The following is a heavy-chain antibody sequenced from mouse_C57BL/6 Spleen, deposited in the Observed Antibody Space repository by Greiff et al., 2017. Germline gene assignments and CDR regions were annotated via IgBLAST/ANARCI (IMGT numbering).Heavy chain of an antibody. CDR2: INPNYGTT. CDR1: GYSFTDYN. D-gene: IGHD3-2*02. CDR3: ARSDSSVYYAMDY. V-gene: IGHV1-39*01. J-gene: IGHJ4*01. Sequence: VHVKQSGPELVKPGASVKISCKASGYSFTDYNMNWVKQSNGKSLEWIGVINPNYGTTSYNQKFKGKATLTVDQSSSTAYMQLNSLTSEDSAVYYCARSDSSVYYAMDYWGQGTSVTVSS.